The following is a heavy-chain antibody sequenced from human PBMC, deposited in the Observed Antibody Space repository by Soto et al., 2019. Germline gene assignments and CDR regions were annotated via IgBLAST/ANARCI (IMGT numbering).Heavy chain of an antibody. J-gene: IGHJ4*02. D-gene: IGHD4-4*01. V-gene: IGHV2-5*02. CDR2: IYWAGDL. CDR1: GFSLNVNGLG. Sequence: SGPALVNATQTLTLTCNFSGFSLNVNGLGVGWIRQPPGKALEWLALIYWAGDLRYSPALKSRLTITQDPSKDQVVLTMTNMDPNDSGTYYCAHRYVQLLSTFHYFDSWGQGIRITFSS. CDR3: AHRYVQLLSTFHYFDS.